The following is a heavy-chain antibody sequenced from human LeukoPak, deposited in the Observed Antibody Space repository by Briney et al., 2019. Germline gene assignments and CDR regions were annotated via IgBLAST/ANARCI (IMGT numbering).Heavy chain of an antibody. Sequence: SETLSLTCTVSGGSISSSSYYWGWIRQPPGKGLEWIVSIYYSGSTYYNPSLKSRVTISVDTSKNQFSLKLSSVTAADTAVYYCARGRRGYDNFDYWGQGTLVTVSS. V-gene: IGHV4-39*07. CDR2: IYYSGST. CDR1: GGSISSSSYY. J-gene: IGHJ4*02. D-gene: IGHD5-12*01. CDR3: ARGRRGYDNFDY.